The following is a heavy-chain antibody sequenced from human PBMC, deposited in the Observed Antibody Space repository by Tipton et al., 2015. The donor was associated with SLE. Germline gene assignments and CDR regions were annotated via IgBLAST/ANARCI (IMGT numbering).Heavy chain of an antibody. CDR3: AREGYYDNSGYYPLFDS. Sequence: QLVQSGPEVKKPGASVKVSCKASDYSFSSYGISWVRQAPGQGLEWIGWFSPYNGNTNSAQNLQGRVTMTTDTSTSTAYMELRSLTSDDTAVYYCAREGYYDNSGYYPLFDSWGQGILVTVSS. CDR1: DYSFSSYG. V-gene: IGHV1-18*04. D-gene: IGHD3-22*01. CDR2: FSPYNGNT. J-gene: IGHJ4*01.